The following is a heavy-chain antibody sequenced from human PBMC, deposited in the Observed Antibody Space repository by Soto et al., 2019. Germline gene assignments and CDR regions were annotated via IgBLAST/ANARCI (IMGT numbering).Heavy chain of an antibody. J-gene: IGHJ4*02. D-gene: IGHD2-2*01. CDR3: AKDYYCSSTSCSFFDY. CDR1: GFTFSSYA. CDR2: ISGSGGST. V-gene: IGHV3-23*01. Sequence: GGSLRLSCAASGFTFSSYAMSWVRQAPGKGLEWVSAISGSGGSTYYADSVKGRFTISRDNSKNPLYLQMNSLRAEDTAVYYCAKDYYCSSTSCSFFDYWGQGTLVTVSS.